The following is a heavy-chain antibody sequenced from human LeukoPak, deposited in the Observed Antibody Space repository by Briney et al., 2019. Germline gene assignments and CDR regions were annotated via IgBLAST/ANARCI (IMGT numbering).Heavy chain of an antibody. Sequence: GGSLRLSCAASGFSFNTFGMHWVRQAPGKGLEWVAAIWYDGSDKYYADSVKGRSTISRDNSKNTLFLQINSLRAEDTAVYYCAKASFSYYYDNSGYYYFDYWGQGTLVTVSS. D-gene: IGHD3-22*01. CDR1: GFSFNTFG. V-gene: IGHV3-33*06. CDR3: AKASFSYYYDNSGYYYFDY. CDR2: IWYDGSDK. J-gene: IGHJ4*02.